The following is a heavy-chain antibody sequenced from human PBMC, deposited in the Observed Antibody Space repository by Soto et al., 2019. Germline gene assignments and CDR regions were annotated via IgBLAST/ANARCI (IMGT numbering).Heavy chain of an antibody. J-gene: IGHJ4*02. Sequence: PSETLSLTCTVSGGSISNYYWNWIRQPPGKALEWLGIIFWDDDKRYRPSLRSRLTITKDTSKNQLVLTMTNMDPLDTATYYCAHLPWKQLWPRAPVVNWGQGTPVTVSS. CDR3: AHLPWKQLWPRAPVVN. D-gene: IGHD5-18*01. CDR1: GGSISNYYW. CDR2: IFWDDDK. V-gene: IGHV2-5*08.